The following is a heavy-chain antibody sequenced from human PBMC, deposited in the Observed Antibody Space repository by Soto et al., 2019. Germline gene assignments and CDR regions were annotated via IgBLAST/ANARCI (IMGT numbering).Heavy chain of an antibody. CDR1: GGSISSGGYY. D-gene: IGHD3-22*01. V-gene: IGHV4-31*03. J-gene: IGHJ1*01. Sequence: SETLSLTCTVSGGSISSGGYYWSWIRQHPGKGLEWIGYIYYSGSTYYNPSLKSRVTISVDTSKNQFSLKLSSVTAADTAVYYCARDVDYDSSGYYLGGKTAEHFQHWGQGTLVTVSS. CDR2: IYYSGST. CDR3: ARDVDYDSSGYYLGGKTAEHFQH.